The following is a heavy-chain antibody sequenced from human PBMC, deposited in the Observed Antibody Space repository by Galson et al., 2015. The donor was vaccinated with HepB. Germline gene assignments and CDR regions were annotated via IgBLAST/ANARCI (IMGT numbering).Heavy chain of an antibody. CDR2: FDPEDGET. D-gene: IGHD6-6*01. J-gene: IGHJ6*02. Sequence: SVKVSCKVSGYTLTELSMHWVRQAPGKGLEWMGGFDPEDGETIYAQKFQGRVTMTEDTSTDTAYMELSSLRSEDTAVYYCALLGGRSSSHHGYYYYGMDVWGQGTTVTVSS. CDR1: GYTLTELS. V-gene: IGHV1-24*01. CDR3: ALLGGRSSSHHGYYYYGMDV.